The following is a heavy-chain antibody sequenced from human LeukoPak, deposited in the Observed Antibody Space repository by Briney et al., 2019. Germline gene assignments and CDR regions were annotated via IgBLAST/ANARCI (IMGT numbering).Heavy chain of an antibody. D-gene: IGHD6-19*01. J-gene: IGHJ4*02. V-gene: IGHV3-7*01. CDR1: GFIFSTYW. CDR3: VRWGMEAGMSD. Sequence: GGSLRLSCESSGFIFSTYWMAWVRQAPGEGLEGVANISPDGSATYYVDSVKGRFIITRDNAKQSLFLQMNNLRAEETAVYHCVRWGMEAGMSDWGQGTLVTVSS. CDR2: ISPDGSAT.